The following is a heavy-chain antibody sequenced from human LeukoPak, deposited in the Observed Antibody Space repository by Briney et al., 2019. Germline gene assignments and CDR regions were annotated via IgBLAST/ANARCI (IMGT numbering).Heavy chain of an antibody. CDR1: GFTFSSYA. D-gene: IGHD3-16*01. Sequence: GGSLRLSCAASGFTFSSYAMHWVRQAPGQGLVWVSRIVNDGSTTYADSVKGRFTISGDNAKNTLYLQMNSLRADDTAVYFCVRDNGGEHSWGQGALVTVSS. CDR2: IVNDGSTT. V-gene: IGHV3-74*01. CDR3: VRDNGGEHS. J-gene: IGHJ4*02.